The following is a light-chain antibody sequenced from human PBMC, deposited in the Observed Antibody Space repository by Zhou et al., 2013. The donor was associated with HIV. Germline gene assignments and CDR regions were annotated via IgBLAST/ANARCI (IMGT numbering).Light chain of an antibody. V-gene: IGKV1-39*01. Sequence: DIQLTQSPSSLSASVGDRVTITCRSSQNINNYLYWYQQKPGKAPKVLIYAASSLQSGVPSRFSGSGSGTDFTLTISSLQPEDFATYYCQQSYSTPLLTFGGGTKVEIK. J-gene: IGKJ4*01. CDR3: QQSYSTPLLT. CDR2: AAS. CDR1: QNINNY.